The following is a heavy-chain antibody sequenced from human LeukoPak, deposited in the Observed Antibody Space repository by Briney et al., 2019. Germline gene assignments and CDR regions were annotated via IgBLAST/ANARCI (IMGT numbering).Heavy chain of an antibody. CDR3: ARGVYCSNTSCYSRDLDY. D-gene: IGHD2-2*01. Sequence: ASVKVSCKASGYTSTGYNMHWVRHAPGQGLEWMGWINPNSGGTNYAQKFQGRVTMTRDTSISTAYMELRRLRSDDTAVYYCARGVYCSNTSCYSRDLDYWGQGTLVTVSS. CDR2: INPNSGGT. J-gene: IGHJ4*02. V-gene: IGHV1-2*02. CDR1: GYTSTGYN.